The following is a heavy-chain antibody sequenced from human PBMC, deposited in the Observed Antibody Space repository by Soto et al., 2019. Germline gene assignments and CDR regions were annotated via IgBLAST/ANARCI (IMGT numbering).Heavy chain of an antibody. J-gene: IGHJ5*02. D-gene: IGHD1-26*01. CDR3: ARDRASGGYGWGFDP. V-gene: IGHV1-69*08. Sequence: QVQLVQSGAEVKKPGSSVKVSCKASGGTFSSYTISWVRQAPGQGLEWMGRIIPILGIANYAQKFQGRVTITADKPTSTTQMELSSLRSEDTAVYYCARDRASGGYGWGFDPWGQGTLVTVSS. CDR1: GGTFSSYT. CDR2: IIPILGIA.